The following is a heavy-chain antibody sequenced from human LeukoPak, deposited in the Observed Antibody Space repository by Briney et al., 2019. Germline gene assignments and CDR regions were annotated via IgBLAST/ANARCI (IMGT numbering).Heavy chain of an antibody. D-gene: IGHD6-13*01. J-gene: IGHJ4*02. V-gene: IGHV4-39*01. CDR1: GGSISSSSYS. CDR2: IYYTGAT. CDR3: ARLGVAVASNYFDF. Sequence: SETLSLTCTVSGGSISSSSYSWGWLRQPPGKGLEWIGNIYYTGATYYNPSLKSRVTISVHTSKNQFSLKLSSVTAADTAVYYCARLGVAVASNYFDFWGQGTLVTVSS.